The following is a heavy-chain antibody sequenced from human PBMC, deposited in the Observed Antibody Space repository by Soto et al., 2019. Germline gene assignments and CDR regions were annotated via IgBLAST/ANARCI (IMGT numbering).Heavy chain of an antibody. J-gene: IGHJ6*01. D-gene: IGHD3-10*01. CDR3: ARKIITRGWGFITYY. CDR2: IYHSGST. Sequence: TCSVSSWTISSSSWWIFVRHPPGPGLEWIGEIYHSGSTNYNPSLKSRVTISVDKSKNQFSLKLSSVTAADTAVYDCARKIITRGWGFITYY. CDR1: SWTISSSSW. V-gene: IGHV4-4*02.